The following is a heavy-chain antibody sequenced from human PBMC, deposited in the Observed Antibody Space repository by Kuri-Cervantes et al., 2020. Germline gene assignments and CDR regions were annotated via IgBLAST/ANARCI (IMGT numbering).Heavy chain of an antibody. CDR2: ISGSGGDT. CDR3: ATRYSSGWYGRSATGDFFDY. Sequence: GESLKISCAASGFAFSSSAMTWVRQAPQKGLEWVSSISGSGGDTYYADSVKGRFTISRDNSKDTLYLQVNSLRAEDTAVYYCATRYSSGWYGRSATGDFFDYWGQGTLVTVSS. V-gene: IGHV3-23*01. CDR1: GFAFSSSA. D-gene: IGHD6-19*01. J-gene: IGHJ4*02.